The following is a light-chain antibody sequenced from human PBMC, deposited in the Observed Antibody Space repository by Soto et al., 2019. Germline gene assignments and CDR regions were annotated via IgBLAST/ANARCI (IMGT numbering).Light chain of an antibody. CDR2: DVY. CDR1: SSNVGGYNY. V-gene: IGLV2-11*01. J-gene: IGLJ1*01. Sequence: QSALTQPRSGSGSPGQSVTISCTGTSSNVGGYNYVSWYQHHPGKAPKLVIYDVYNRPSGVPDRFSGSKSDNTASLTISGLQAEDEADYYCCSYAGSNTFYVFGTGTKVTVI. CDR3: CSYAGSNTFYV.